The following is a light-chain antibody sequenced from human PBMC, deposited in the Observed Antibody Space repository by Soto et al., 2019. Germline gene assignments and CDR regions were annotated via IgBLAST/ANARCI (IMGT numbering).Light chain of an antibody. V-gene: IGKV3-20*01. CDR1: PSVSSSY. CDR3: QQYGSPPLT. Sequence: EMVLTQSPGTLSLSPGDRATLSGRASPSVSSSYLAWYQQKPGQAPRILIYGASSRATGIPHRFSGSGSGTDFTLTISRLEPEDFAVYYCQQYGSPPLTFGGGTKVEIK. J-gene: IGKJ4*01. CDR2: GAS.